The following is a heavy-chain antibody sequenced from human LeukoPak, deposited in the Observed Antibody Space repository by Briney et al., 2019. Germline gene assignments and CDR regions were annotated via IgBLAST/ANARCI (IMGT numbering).Heavy chain of an antibody. J-gene: IGHJ6*03. CDR1: GFTFSSYS. CDR3: AKARRNYYYYMDV. CDR2: ISSSSSYI. V-gene: IGHV3-21*01. Sequence: SGGSLRLSCAASGFTFSSYSMNWVRQAPGKGLEWVSSISSSSSYIYYADSVKGRFTISRDNAKNSLYLQMNSLRAEDTAVYYCAKARRNYYYYMDVWGKGTTVTVSS.